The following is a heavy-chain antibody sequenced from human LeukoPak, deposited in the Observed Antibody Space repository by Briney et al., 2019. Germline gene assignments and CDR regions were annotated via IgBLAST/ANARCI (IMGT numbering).Heavy chain of an antibody. CDR1: GYTFTNYY. D-gene: IGHD4/OR15-4a*01. V-gene: IGHV1-2*02. CDR2: INPKSGGT. J-gene: IGHJ4*02. CDR3: VPSANYYYFDY. Sequence: ASVKVSCKSSGYTFTNYYMHWVRQGPGLGFEWMGWINPKSGGTSYPQKFQGRLTMTRDTSISTAYMELSRLGSDDTAVYYCVPSANYYYFDYWGQGTLVTVSS.